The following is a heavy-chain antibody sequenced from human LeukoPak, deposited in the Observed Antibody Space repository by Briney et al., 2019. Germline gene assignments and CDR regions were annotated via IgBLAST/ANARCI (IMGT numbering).Heavy chain of an antibody. CDR1: GFTFSSYA. CDR2: ISGSGGSR. V-gene: IGHV3-23*01. CDR3: AKALNTSGSFDY. J-gene: IGHJ4*02. D-gene: IGHD1-26*01. Sequence: GXSLRLSCAAAGFTFSSYAMRGGRQAGGKGVEWVSAISGSGGSRYYADSVKGRFTISRDNSKNTLYLQMNSLRAEDTAVYYCAKALNTSGSFDYWGQGTLVTVSS.